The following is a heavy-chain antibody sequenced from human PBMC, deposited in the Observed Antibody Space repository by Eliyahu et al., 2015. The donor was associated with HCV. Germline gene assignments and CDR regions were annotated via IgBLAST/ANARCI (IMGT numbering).Heavy chain of an antibody. J-gene: IGHJ6*02. CDR2: ISYDGSN. Sequence: QVQLVESGGGVVQPGRSLRLSXXAXGFXFXXFAXYWVRQAPGKGLEWVAVISYDGSNNYADSVKGRFTISRDNSKNTLYLQMNSLRAEDTAVYYCARPSSSWHTYYYYGMDVWGQGTTVTVSS. CDR3: ARPSSSWHTYYYYGMDV. CDR1: GFXFXXFA. D-gene: IGHD6-13*01. V-gene: IGHV3-30*04.